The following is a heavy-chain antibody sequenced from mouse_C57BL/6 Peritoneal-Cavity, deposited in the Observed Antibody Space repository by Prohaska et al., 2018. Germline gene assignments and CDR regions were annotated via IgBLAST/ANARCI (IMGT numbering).Heavy chain of an antibody. CDR1: GFPITSCYY. Sequence: QLPLHESGPGLVKPSQSLFLPCSITGFPITSCYYWICIRESCGERLEWSWYITQWWETFYYRTHQSPNSMIREKVKKQLYYQVSCVTTEDTVMEYWAGDSWCYWYFDVWGTGTTGTVSS. CDR3: AGDSWCYWYFDV. D-gene: IGHD1-1*02. V-gene: IGHV12-3*01. CDR2: ITQWWET. J-gene: IGHJ1*03.